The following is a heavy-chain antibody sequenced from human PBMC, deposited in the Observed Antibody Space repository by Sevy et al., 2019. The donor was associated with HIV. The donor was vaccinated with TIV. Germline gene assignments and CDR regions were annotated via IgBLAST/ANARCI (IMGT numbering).Heavy chain of an antibody. D-gene: IGHD1-7*01. J-gene: IGHJ4*02. CDR2: ISSSSTTI. Sequence: GGSLRLSCTASGFTFSSYSMNWVRQAPGKGLEWISYISSSSTTIYYADSVKGRFTISRDNAKNSLYLLMNSLRDEDTAVLYCTSVVTKNYSWGGPRVSYLDYWGQGSLVTVSS. CDR3: TSVVTKNYSWGGPRVSYLDY. CDR1: GFTFSSYS. V-gene: IGHV3-48*02.